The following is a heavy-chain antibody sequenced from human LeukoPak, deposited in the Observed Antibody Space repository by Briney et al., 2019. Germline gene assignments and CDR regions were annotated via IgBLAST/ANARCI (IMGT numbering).Heavy chain of an antibody. J-gene: IGHJ4*02. CDR1: GYTFTTQY. CDR3: AGEVYSSGWLPFDY. V-gene: IGHV1-69*13. CDR2: IIPIFGTA. Sequence: ASVKVSCKASGYTFTTQYIHWVRQAPGQGLEWMGGIIPIFGTANYAQKFQGRVTITADESTSTAYMELSSLRSEDTAVYYCAGEVYSSGWLPFDYWGQGTLVTVSS. D-gene: IGHD6-19*01.